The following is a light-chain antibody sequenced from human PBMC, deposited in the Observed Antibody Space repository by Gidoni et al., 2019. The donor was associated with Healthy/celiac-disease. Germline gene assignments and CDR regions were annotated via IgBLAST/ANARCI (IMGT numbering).Light chain of an antibody. Sequence: YELTQLSSVSVSPGQTARITCSGDVLATKYARWFQQKPGKAPFLVIYKDTERPSGIPARFSGSSSGTTVTLTISGAQVEDEADYYCYSAADNNLVFGGGTKLTVL. CDR2: KDT. CDR3: YSAADNNLV. J-gene: IGLJ3*02. V-gene: IGLV3-27*01. CDR1: VLATKY.